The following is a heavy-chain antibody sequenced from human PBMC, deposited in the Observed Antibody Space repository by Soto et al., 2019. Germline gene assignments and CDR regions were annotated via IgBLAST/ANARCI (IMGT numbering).Heavy chain of an antibody. Sequence: SVKVSCKASGGTFSSYAISWVRQAPGQGLEWMGGIIPIFGTANYAQKFQGRVTITADESTSTAYMELSSLRSEDTAVYYCAREVGAHEPRSGMDVWGQGTTVTVSS. J-gene: IGHJ6*02. CDR2: IIPIFGTA. D-gene: IGHD3-16*01. V-gene: IGHV1-69*13. CDR1: GGTFSSYA. CDR3: AREVGAHEPRSGMDV.